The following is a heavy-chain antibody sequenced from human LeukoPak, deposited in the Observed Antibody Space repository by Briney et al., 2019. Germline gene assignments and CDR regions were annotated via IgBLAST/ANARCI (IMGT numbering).Heavy chain of an antibody. Sequence: GGSLRLSCAASGVTLSSYAMSWARQAPGKGLEWVSGISSSGSGGNTYYADSVKGRFTISRDTSKSTLFLHMNTLRAEDTAIYYCAKDRTVGASYWYFDLWGRGTLVTVSS. J-gene: IGHJ2*01. D-gene: IGHD1-26*01. CDR3: AKDRTVGASYWYFDL. CDR2: ISSSGSGGNT. CDR1: GVTLSSYA. V-gene: IGHV3-23*01.